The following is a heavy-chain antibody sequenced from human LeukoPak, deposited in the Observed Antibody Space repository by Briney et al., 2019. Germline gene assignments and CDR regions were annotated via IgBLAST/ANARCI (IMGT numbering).Heavy chain of an antibody. Sequence: PSETLSLTCTVSGGSISIFYWSWIRQSPGKGLEWIGYIYDSVNTNYNPSLKSRVTISVDMSRKQFSLKLNSVTAADTAIYYCARDRALGVWGQGTTVSVSS. J-gene: IGHJ6*02. CDR3: ARDRALGV. CDR1: GGSISIFY. CDR2: IYDSVNT. V-gene: IGHV4-59*01. D-gene: IGHD3-10*01.